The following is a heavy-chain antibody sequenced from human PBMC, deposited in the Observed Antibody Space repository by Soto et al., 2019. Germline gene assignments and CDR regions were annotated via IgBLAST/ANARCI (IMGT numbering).Heavy chain of an antibody. CDR2: INHSGST. V-gene: IGHV4-34*01. CDR1: GGSFSCYQ. J-gene: IGHJ4*02. Sequence: PSETLSLTCAVYGGSFSCYQWSWIRQPPGKGLEWIGEINHSGSTNYNPSLKSRVTISVDTSKNQFSLKLSSVTAADTAVYYCATPKRGYYGSGSYSYFDYWGQGTLVTVSS. CDR3: ATPKRGYYGSGSYSYFDY. D-gene: IGHD3-10*01.